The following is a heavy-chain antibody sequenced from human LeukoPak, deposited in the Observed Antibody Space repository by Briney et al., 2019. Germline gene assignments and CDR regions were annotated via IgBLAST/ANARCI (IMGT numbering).Heavy chain of an antibody. D-gene: IGHD3-22*01. CDR1: GFTVSANY. Sequence: GGSLRLSCAASGFTVSANYMNWVRQAPGKGLEWVSVIYSSGHTYYADSVKGRFTISRDNSKNTLYLQMNSLRADDTAVYYCVRDRRHDGSTGYYYVGFDSWGREPWSPSPQ. V-gene: IGHV3-53*01. CDR2: IYSSGHT. CDR3: VRDRRHDGSTGYYYVGFDS. J-gene: IGHJ4*02.